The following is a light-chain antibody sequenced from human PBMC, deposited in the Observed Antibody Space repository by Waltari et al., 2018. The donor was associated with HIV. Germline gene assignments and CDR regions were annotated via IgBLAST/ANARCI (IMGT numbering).Light chain of an antibody. CDR1: KSLNSTY. CDR3: HQYGSSPRT. V-gene: IGKV3-20*01. CDR2: GAS. J-gene: IGKJ1*01. Sequence: IELTQSPGTLSLSPGERATFACRASKSLNSTYLAWYQQQPGQTPRLLIYGASSRAIGIPDRFSGSGSGTDFTLTISRLEPGDFAVYYCHQYGSSPRTFGQGTKVDIK.